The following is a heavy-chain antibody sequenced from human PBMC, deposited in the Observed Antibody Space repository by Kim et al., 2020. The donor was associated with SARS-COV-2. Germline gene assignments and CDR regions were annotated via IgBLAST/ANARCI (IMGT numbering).Heavy chain of an antibody. V-gene: IGHV3-74*01. Sequence: GGSLRLSCAASGFTFSSYWMHWVRQAPGKGLVWVSRINSDGSSTSYADSVKGRFTISRDNAKNTLYLQMNSLRAEDTAVYYCARTYSSGWYEDYWGQGTLGNVSS. J-gene: IGHJ4*02. CDR3: ARTYSSGWYEDY. D-gene: IGHD6-19*01. CDR1: GFTFSSYW. CDR2: INSDGSST.